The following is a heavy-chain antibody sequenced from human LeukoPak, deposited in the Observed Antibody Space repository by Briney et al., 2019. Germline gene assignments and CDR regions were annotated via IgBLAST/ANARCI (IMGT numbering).Heavy chain of an antibody. J-gene: IGHJ4*02. CDR3: AKGGYIAVAGFFDY. D-gene: IGHD6-19*01. V-gene: IGHV3-23*01. CDR2: ISGSGGST. Sequence: GGTLTLSCAASGSFFTSYAMSWVRQAPGNGLNPFSAISGSGGSTYYADSVKGRFTISRDNSKNTLYLQMNSLTAEDTAVYYCAKGGYIAVAGFFDYWGQGTLVTVSS. CDR1: GSFFTSYA.